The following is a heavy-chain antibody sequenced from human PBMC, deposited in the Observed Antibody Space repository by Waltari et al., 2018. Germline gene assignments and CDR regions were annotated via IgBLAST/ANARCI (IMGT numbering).Heavy chain of an antibody. J-gene: IGHJ6*03. V-gene: IGHV1-69*05. Sequence: QVQLVQSGAEVKKPGSSVKVSCKASGGTFSSYAISWVRQAPGQGLEWMGGIIPIFGTANYAQKFQGRVTITTDESTSTAYMELSSLRSEDTAVYYCARAQYYGSGSSRYYYYMDVWGKGTTVTVSS. CDR1: GGTFSSYA. CDR2: IIPIFGTA. D-gene: IGHD3-10*01. CDR3: ARAQYYGSGSSRYYYYMDV.